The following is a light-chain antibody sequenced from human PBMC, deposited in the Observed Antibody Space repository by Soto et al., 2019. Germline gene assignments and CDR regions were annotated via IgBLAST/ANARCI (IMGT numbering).Light chain of an antibody. CDR3: QHYNSYSEA. J-gene: IGKJ1*01. CDR2: KAS. V-gene: IGKV1-5*03. Sequence: DIQMTQSPSTLSGSVGARLTITGRVSQTISSWLAWYQQKPGKAPKLLIYKASTLKSGVPSRFSGSGSGTEFTLTISSLQPDDFATYYCQHYNSYSEAFGQGTKVDIK. CDR1: QTISSW.